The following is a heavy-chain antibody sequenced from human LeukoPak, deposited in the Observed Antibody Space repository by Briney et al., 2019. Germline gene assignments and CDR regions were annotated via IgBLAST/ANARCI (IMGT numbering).Heavy chain of an antibody. D-gene: IGHD1-26*01. V-gene: IGHV3-7*05. Sequence: GGSLRLSCAASGFTFSSYEMNWVRQPPGKGLEWVANIKADGSEKYYVDSVKGRFTISRDDAKRTVDLQMDNLRAEDTAIYYCAYRNNFEYWGQGALVTVSS. J-gene: IGHJ4*02. CDR2: IKADGSEK. CDR3: AYRNNFEY. CDR1: GFTFSSYE.